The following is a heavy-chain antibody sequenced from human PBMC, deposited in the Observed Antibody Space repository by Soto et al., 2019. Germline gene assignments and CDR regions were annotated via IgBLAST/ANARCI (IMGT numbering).Heavy chain of an antibody. J-gene: IGHJ6*02. CDR3: ASAPLYDILTGYGMDV. V-gene: IGHV3-30-3*01. D-gene: IGHD3-9*01. CDR1: GFTFSSYA. CDR2: ISYDGSNK. Sequence: GGSLRLSCAASGFTFSSYAMHWVRQAPGKGLEWVAVISYDGSNKYYADSVKGRFTISRDNSKNTLYLQMNSLRAEDTAVYYCASAPLYDILTGYGMDVWGQGTTVTVSS.